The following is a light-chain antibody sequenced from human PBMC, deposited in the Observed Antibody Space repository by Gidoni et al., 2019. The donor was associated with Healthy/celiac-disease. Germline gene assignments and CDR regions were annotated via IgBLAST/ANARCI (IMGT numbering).Light chain of an antibody. V-gene: IGKV1-13*02. Sequence: AIQLTQSPSSLSASVGDRVTITCRASQGISSALAWYQQKPGKAPKLLIYDASSLESVVPSRFSGSGSGTDFTLTISILQPEDFATYYCQQFNSYPVTFGQGTRLEIK. CDR3: QQFNSYPVT. CDR1: QGISSA. J-gene: IGKJ5*01. CDR2: DAS.